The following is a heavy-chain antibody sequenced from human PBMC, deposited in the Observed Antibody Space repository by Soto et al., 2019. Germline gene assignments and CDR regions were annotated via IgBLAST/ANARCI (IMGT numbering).Heavy chain of an antibody. V-gene: IGHV4-31*03. J-gene: IGHJ5*02. D-gene: IGHD3-3*01. CDR3: ARGQAPPYYDFLCGDYTGTEFDP. Sequence: SETLSLTCTVSGGSISSGGYYWSWIRQHPGKGLEWIGYIYYSGSTYYNPSLKSRVTISVDTSKNQFSLKLSSVTAADTAVYYCARGQAPPYYDFLCGDYTGTEFDPLGQRTAVPVSS. CDR1: GGSISSGGYY. CDR2: IYYSGST.